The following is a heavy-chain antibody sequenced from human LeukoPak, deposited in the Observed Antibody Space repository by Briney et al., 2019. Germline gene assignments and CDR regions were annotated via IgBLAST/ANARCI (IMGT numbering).Heavy chain of an antibody. CDR1: GYTLTELS. D-gene: IGHD1-20*01. CDR2: FDPEVGER. Sequence: GASVKVSCKVSGYTLTELSIHWVRQAPGKGRGWRGGFDPEVGERTYAQNFQGRVTMTEDTSTDTAYMELRSLRSEDTAVYYCATVNWNDPEDYTFDYWGQGTLVTVSS. V-gene: IGHV1-24*01. CDR3: ATVNWNDPEDYTFDY. J-gene: IGHJ4*02.